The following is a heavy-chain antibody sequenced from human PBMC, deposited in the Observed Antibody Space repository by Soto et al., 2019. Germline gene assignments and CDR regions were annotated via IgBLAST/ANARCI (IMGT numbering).Heavy chain of an antibody. D-gene: IGHD5-18*01. V-gene: IGHV4-28*01. CDR1: DYSISSSNW. Sequence: QMQLQESGPGLVKPSDTLSLTCAVSDYSISSSNWWGWIRQPPGKGLEWIGYIYYSGSTYYTPSLKSRVTMSVDTSNNQFSLRLNSVTAVDAAVYYCASKPNSRYYFDYWGQGTLVTVSS. J-gene: IGHJ4*02. CDR2: IYYSGST. CDR3: ASKPNSRYYFDY.